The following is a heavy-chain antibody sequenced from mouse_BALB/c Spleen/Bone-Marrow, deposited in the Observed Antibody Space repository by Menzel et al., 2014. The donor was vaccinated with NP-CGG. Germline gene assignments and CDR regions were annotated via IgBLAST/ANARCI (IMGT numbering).Heavy chain of an antibody. CDR2: ILPGSGSI. CDR1: GYTFSSYW. Sequence: VKLVESGAELMKPGASVKISCKATGYTFSSYWIEWVKQRPGHGLEWIGEILPGSGSIKYNEKFKGKATFTADISSNSAYMQLSSLTSEDSAVYYCASRYDTMDYWGQGTSVTVSS. CDR3: ASRYDTMDY. J-gene: IGHJ4*01. V-gene: IGHV1-9*01.